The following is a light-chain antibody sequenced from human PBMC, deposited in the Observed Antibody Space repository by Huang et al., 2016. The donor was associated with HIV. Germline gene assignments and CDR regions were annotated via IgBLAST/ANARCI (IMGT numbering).Light chain of an antibody. J-gene: IGKJ2*01. CDR3: HQYGTSPTT. CDR2: SGS. V-gene: IGKV3-20*01. CDR1: QSVSRNF. Sequence: EIVLTQSPGTLSLSPGERATLSCRASQSVSRNFLAWYQQKPGQAPRLLIYSGSTRATGISDRFSGSGYGTDFTLTISRLEPEDFAVYCCHQYGTSPTTFGQGTKVEIK.